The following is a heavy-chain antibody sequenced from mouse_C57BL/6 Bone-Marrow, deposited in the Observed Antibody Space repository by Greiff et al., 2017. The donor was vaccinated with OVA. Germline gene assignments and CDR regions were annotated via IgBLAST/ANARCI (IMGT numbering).Heavy chain of an antibody. CDR3: ARHPFYYGSRGFDY. CDR2: IYPGDGDT. D-gene: IGHD1-1*01. CDR1: GYAFSSSW. Sequence: VQLQQSGPELVKPGASVKISCKASGYAFSSSWMNWVKQRPGKGLEWIGRIYPGDGDTNYNGKFKGKATLTADKSSSTAYMQLSSLTSEDSAVYFCARHPFYYGSRGFDYWGQGTTLTVSS. V-gene: IGHV1-82*01. J-gene: IGHJ2*01.